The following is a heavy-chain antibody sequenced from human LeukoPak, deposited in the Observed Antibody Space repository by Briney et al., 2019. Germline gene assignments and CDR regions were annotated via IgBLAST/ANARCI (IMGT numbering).Heavy chain of an antibody. V-gene: IGHV3-7*01. CDR2: INQDGSEK. CDR3: ARDEVGGSYAY. D-gene: IGHD1-26*01. CDR1: GSTFSTYW. J-gene: IGHJ4*02. Sequence: LTGGSLRFSCAVSGSTFSTYWMTWVRQAPGKGLEWVANINQDGSEKHYVDSVKGRFTISRDNAKNSLYLQMNSLRAEDTAVYYCARDEVGGSYAYWGQGTLVTVSS.